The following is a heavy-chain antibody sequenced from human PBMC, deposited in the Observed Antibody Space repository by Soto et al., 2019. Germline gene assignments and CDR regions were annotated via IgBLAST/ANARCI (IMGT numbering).Heavy chain of an antibody. CDR3: ARVGSYHSTAFDI. J-gene: IGHJ3*02. CDR1: GGSISSYY. Sequence: PSETLSLTCTVSGGSISSYYWSWIRQPPGKGLEWIGYIYHSGSTNYNPSLKSRVTISVDTSKNQFSLKLNSVTAADTAVYYCARVGSYHSTAFDIWGQGTMVTVSS. V-gene: IGHV4-59*01. D-gene: IGHD3-10*01. CDR2: IYHSGST.